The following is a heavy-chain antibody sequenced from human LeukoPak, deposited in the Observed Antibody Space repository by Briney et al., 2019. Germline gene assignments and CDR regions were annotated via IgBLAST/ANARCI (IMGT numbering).Heavy chain of an antibody. CDR1: GFTFSSYA. V-gene: IGHV3-30*04. Sequence: GGSLRLSCAASGFTFSSYAMHWVRQPPGKGLEWVAVISYDGSDKYYADSVKGRFTISRDNSKNTLYLQMNSLRAEDTAVYYCARVLDSSGYYLTYYYYGMDVWGQGTTVTVSS. J-gene: IGHJ6*02. D-gene: IGHD3-22*01. CDR3: ARVLDSSGYYLTYYYYGMDV. CDR2: ISYDGSDK.